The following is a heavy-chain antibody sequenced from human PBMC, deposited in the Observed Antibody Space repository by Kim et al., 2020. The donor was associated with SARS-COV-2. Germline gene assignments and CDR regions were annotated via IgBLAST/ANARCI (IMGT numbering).Heavy chain of an antibody. CDR2: ISSSSSYT. D-gene: IGHD3-22*01. CDR1: GFTFSDYY. V-gene: IGHV3-11*05. Sequence: GGSLRLSCAASGFTFSDYYMSWIRQAPGKGLEWVSYISSSSSYTNYADSVKGRFTISRDNAKNSLYLQMNSLRAEDTAVYYCARDHSTYYYDSSGYYRALTPEYYYYGMYVWGQGTTVTVSS. J-gene: IGHJ6*01. CDR3: ARDHSTYYYDSSGYYRALTPEYYYYGMYV.